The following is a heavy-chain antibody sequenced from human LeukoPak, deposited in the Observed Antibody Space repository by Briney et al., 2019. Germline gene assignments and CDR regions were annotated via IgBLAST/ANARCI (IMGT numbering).Heavy chain of an antibody. CDR2: IRFDGSNK. J-gene: IGHJ4*02. CDR3: ASQYYDFWSAFDY. CDR1: GFTFSSYG. Sequence: GGSLRLSCAASGFTFSSYGMHWVRQAPGKGLEWVAFIRFDGSNKYYADSVKGRFAISRDNSKNTLYLQMNSLRAEDTAVYYCASQYYDFWSAFDYWGQGTLVTVSS. V-gene: IGHV3-30*02. D-gene: IGHD3-3*01.